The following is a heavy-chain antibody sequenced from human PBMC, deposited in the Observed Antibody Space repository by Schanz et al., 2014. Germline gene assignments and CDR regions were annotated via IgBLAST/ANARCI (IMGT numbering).Heavy chain of an antibody. CDR1: GFTFSRHA. D-gene: IGHD2-8*02. CDR2: ITYDGSNK. Sequence: QVELVESGGGVVQPGRSLRLSCAASGFTFSRHAMHWVRQAAGKGLEWVAAITYDGSNKYYAESVKGRFAISRDNSKNTLYLEMNSLRVEDTAVYYCAEYRTGTFSIGGDFDYWGQGTLVTVSS. V-gene: IGHV3-30*09. CDR3: AEYRTGTFSIGGDFDY. J-gene: IGHJ4*02.